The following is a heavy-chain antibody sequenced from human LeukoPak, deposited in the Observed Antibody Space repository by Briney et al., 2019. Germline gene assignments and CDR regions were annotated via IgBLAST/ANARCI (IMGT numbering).Heavy chain of an antibody. Sequence: PGRSLRLSCTASGFTFGDYAMSWFRQAPGKGLECVCFIRSKAYGGTTEYAASVKGRFTISRDDSKSIAYLQMNSLKTEDTAVYYCTREDYDSSGYYLEYWGQGTLVTVSS. CDR2: IRSKAYGGTT. CDR1: GFTFGDYA. J-gene: IGHJ4*02. V-gene: IGHV3-49*03. CDR3: TREDYDSSGYYLEY. D-gene: IGHD3-22*01.